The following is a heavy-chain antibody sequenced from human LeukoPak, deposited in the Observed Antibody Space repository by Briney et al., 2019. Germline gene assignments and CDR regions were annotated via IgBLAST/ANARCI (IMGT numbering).Heavy chain of an antibody. D-gene: IGHD6-13*01. CDR2: ISSTSNHK. Sequence: GGSLRLSCAASGFIFRSFSMTWVRQAPGKGLEWVASISSTSNHKYHADSVKGRFTISRDNDKNSLYLQMNSLRAEDTALYYCATRVTADSYDASDIWGQGTMVTVSS. J-gene: IGHJ3*02. V-gene: IGHV3-21*06. CDR3: ATRVTADSYDASDI. CDR1: GFIFRSFS.